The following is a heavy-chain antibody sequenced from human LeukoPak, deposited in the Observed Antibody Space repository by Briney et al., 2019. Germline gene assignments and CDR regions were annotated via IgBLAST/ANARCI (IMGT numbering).Heavy chain of an antibody. CDR1: GVSISSYY. V-gene: IGHV4-4*07. CDR2: IHTSGST. D-gene: IGHD4-17*01. Sequence: SETLSLSCTVSGVSISSYYCTWIRQPAGEGLEWIGRIHTSGSTQSNPSLKSRVTMSVDTSKKQFSLKLSSVTAAATALYFCAGSTYIYGEYVPQDVWGKGTTVTISS. CDR3: AGSTYIYGEYVPQDV. J-gene: IGHJ6*04.